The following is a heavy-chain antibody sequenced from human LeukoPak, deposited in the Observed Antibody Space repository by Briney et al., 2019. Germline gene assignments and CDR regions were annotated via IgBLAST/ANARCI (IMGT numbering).Heavy chain of an antibody. CDR1: GFTFSSYG. D-gene: IGHD6-6*01. CDR2: IRYDGNNK. J-gene: IGHJ6*03. V-gene: IGHV3-30*02. Sequence: GGSLRLSCAASGFTFSSYGMHWVRQAPGKGLEWVAFIRYDGNNKYYADSVKGRFTISRDNSKNTLYLQMNSLRAEDTAVYYCAKGGGSSSLYYMDVWGKGTTVTVSS. CDR3: AKGGGSSSLYYMDV.